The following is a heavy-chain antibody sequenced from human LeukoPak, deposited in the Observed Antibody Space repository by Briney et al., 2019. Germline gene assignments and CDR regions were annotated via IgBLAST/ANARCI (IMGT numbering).Heavy chain of an antibody. CDR2: INHSGST. Sequence: SETLSLTCAVYGGSFSGYYWGWIRQPPGKGLEWIGEINHSGSTNYNPSLKSRVTISVDTSKNQFSLKLSSVTAADTAVYYCARGGRYCSSTSCYYYWFDPWGQGTLVTVSS. CDR3: ARGGRYCSSTSCYYYWFDP. J-gene: IGHJ5*02. V-gene: IGHV4-34*01. CDR1: GGSFSGYY. D-gene: IGHD2-2*01.